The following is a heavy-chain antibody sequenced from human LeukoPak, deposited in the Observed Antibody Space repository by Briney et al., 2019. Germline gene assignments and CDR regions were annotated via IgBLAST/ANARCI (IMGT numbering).Heavy chain of an antibody. CDR1: GGSFSGYY. J-gene: IGHJ4*02. Sequence: PSETLSLTCAVYGGSFSGYYWSWIRQPPGKGLECIGEINHSGSTNYNPSLKSRGTISVDTSKNQFSLKLSSVTAADTAVYYCARGRLRGYYGSGRPFDYWGQGTLVTVSS. D-gene: IGHD3-10*01. V-gene: IGHV4-34*01. CDR2: INHSGST. CDR3: ARGRLRGYYGSGRPFDY.